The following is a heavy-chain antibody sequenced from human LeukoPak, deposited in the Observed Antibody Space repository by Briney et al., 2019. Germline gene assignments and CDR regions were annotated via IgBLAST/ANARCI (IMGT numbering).Heavy chain of an antibody. J-gene: IGHJ4*02. D-gene: IGHD3-22*01. CDR1: GYTFTGYY. V-gene: IGHV1-2*02. Sequence: GASVKVSCKASGYTFTGYYMHWVRQAPGQGLEWMGWINPNSGGTNYAQKFQGRVTMTRDTSISTAYMELNTLRSDDTAVYYCARDLYRIVVVPHYFDYWGQGTLVTVSS. CDR2: INPNSGGT. CDR3: ARDLYRIVVVPHYFDY.